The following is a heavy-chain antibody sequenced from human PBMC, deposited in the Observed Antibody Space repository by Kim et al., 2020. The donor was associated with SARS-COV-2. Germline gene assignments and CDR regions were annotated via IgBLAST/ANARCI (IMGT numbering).Heavy chain of an antibody. D-gene: IGHD6-13*01. Sequence: GGSLRLSCAASGFPFSNVWMSWVRQAPGRGLEWVGRIKSKTDGEATDYAAPVKGRFTMSRDDSKKTLQLQMNSLETVDTGVYYCTTLISAAGRGYWGQGTLVTVSS. CDR1: GFPFSNVW. CDR2: IKSKTDGEAT. J-gene: IGHJ4*02. CDR3: TTLISAAGRGY. V-gene: IGHV3-15*01.